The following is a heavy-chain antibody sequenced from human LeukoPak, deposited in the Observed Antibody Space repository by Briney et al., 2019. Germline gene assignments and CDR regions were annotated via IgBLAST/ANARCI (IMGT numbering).Heavy chain of an antibody. J-gene: IGHJ4*02. D-gene: IGHD2-15*01. CDR1: GDSITAPKW. CDR2: IYHDRTT. Sequence: SETLSLTCTVSGDSITAPKWWSWVRQAPGEGLEWIGEIYHDRTTSFNPSLRSRLTMSVDKSANQFFLNLNSVSATDTAVYHCVGRGQYGGSWLFEYWGRGALVTVSS. V-gene: IGHV4-4*02. CDR3: VGRGQYGGSWLFEY.